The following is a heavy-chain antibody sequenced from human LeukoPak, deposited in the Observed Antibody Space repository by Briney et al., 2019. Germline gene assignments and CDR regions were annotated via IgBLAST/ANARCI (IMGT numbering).Heavy chain of an antibody. Sequence: GASVKVSRKASGYTFTSYDINWVRLATGQGLEWMGWMNPNSGNTGYAQKFQGRVSMTRDTSISTAYMELSSLRSEDTAVYYCARDRGGVWFGESHFDYWGQGTLVTVSS. CDR1: GYTFTSYD. J-gene: IGHJ4*02. D-gene: IGHD3-10*01. V-gene: IGHV1-8*01. CDR2: MNPNSGNT. CDR3: ARDRGGVWFGESHFDY.